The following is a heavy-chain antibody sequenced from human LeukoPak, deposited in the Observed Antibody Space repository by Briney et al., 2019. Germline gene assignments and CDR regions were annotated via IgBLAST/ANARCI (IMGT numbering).Heavy chain of an antibody. CDR1: GFTFSSYA. Sequence: GGSLRLSCAASGFTFSSYAMSWVRQAPGKGLEWVSAISGSGGSTYYADSVKGRFPIARDNSKNTLYLQMNSLRAEDTAVYYCAKTPADYYDSSGYYSSYFDYWGQGTLVTVSS. CDR2: ISGSGGST. J-gene: IGHJ4*02. CDR3: AKTPADYYDSSGYYSSYFDY. V-gene: IGHV3-23*01. D-gene: IGHD3-22*01.